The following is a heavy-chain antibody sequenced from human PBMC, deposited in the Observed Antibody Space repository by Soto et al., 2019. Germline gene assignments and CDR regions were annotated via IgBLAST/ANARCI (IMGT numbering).Heavy chain of an antibody. CDR1: GFTFSNYH. J-gene: IGHJ4*02. V-gene: IGHV3-33*01. CDR3: ARIGTRALNYDY. Sequence: QVQLVASGGGVVQPGRSLRLSCAASGFTFSNYHRHWVRQTPGKGLEWVALIWNDESNKFYADSVKGRFTTSRDNSKNTLYLQMNNLRAEDTAVYYCARIGTRALNYDYWGQGTLVTVSS. D-gene: IGHD2-8*01. CDR2: IWNDESNK.